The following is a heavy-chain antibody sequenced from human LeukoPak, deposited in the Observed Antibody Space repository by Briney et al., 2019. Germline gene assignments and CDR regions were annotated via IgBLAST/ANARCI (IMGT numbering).Heavy chain of an antibody. CDR2: IYYSGNT. Sequence: SETLSLTCTVSGGSISSSRYYWGWIRQPPGKGLEWIGSIYYSGNTYYNPSLKSRVTISVDTSKNQFSLKLSSVTAADTAVYYCASYSIYYYYMDVWGKGTTVTVSS. CDR3: ASYSIYYYYMDV. J-gene: IGHJ6*03. D-gene: IGHD6-13*01. CDR1: GGSISSSRYY. V-gene: IGHV4-39*01.